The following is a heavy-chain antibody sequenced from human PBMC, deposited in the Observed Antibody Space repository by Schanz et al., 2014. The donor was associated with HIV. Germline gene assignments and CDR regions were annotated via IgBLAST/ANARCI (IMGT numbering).Heavy chain of an antibody. J-gene: IGHJ3*02. CDR3: ARRALLKWELRYAFDI. CDR2: MNPNSGNT. D-gene: IGHD1-26*01. Sequence: QVQVVQSGTEVKKPGASVKVSCKASGYTFTSYDINWVRQATGQGLEWMGWMNPNSGNTGYAQKFQGRVTMTRNTSISTAYMELSSLRSEDTAVYYCARRALLKWELRYAFDIWGQGTMVTVSS. CDR1: GYTFTSYD. V-gene: IGHV1-8*01.